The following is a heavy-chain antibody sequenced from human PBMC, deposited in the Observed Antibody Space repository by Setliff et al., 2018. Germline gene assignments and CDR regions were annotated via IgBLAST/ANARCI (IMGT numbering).Heavy chain of an antibody. V-gene: IGHV4-39*07. J-gene: IGHJ6*03. Sequence: PSETLSLTCTVSGGSISSYPYYWGWIRQPPGEGLEWIGNFYHTGITYYKPSLKSRVTISADTSKNQLSLNLTSVIAADTAVYYCARGLEGEDYFYYMDVWGKGNTVTVSS. D-gene: IGHD2-21*01. CDR3: ARGLEGEDYFYYMDV. CDR2: FYHTGIT. CDR1: GGSISSYPYY.